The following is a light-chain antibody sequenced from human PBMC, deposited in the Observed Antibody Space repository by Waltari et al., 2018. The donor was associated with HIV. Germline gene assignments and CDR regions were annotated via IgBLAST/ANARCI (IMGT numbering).Light chain of an antibody. CDR1: QSISSN. V-gene: IGKV3-15*01. J-gene: IGKJ4*01. CDR3: QQYNKFPLT. Sequence: EIVMTQSPATLSVSPGERFPLSCRASQSISSNLAWYQQKPGQAPRPLIYRASSRATGIPARFSGSGSGTEFTLTISSLQSEDFALYYCQQYNKFPLTFGGGTKVEIK. CDR2: RAS.